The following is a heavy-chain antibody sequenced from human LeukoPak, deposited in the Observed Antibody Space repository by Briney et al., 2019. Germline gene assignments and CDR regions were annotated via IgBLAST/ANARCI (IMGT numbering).Heavy chain of an antibody. CDR2: IYSGGST. V-gene: IGHV3-66*01. CDR3: ACARSYDY. Sequence: GGSLRLSCAASGFTVSSDYMSWVRQAPGKGLEWVSVIYSGGSTYYADSVKGRFTISRDYSKNTLYLQMNSLRAEDTAIYYCACARSYDYWGQGTLVTVSS. J-gene: IGHJ4*02. CDR1: GFTVSSDY.